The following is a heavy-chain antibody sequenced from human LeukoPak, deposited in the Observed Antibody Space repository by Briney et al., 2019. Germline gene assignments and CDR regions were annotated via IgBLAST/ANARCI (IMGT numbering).Heavy chain of an antibody. J-gene: IGHJ6*03. D-gene: IGHD2-15*01. CDR2: INPSGGST. Sequence: WASVKVSCKASGYTFTSYYMHWVRQAPGQGLEWMGIINPSGGSTSYAQKFQGRVTMTRDMSTSTVYMELSSLRSEDTAVYYCASYEVAAPSGSYYYYMDVWGKGTTVTVSS. CDR3: ASYEVAAPSGSYYYYMDV. V-gene: IGHV1-46*01. CDR1: GYTFTSYY.